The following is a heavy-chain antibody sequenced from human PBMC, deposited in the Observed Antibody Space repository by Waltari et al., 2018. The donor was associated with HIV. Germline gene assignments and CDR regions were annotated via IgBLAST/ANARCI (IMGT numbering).Heavy chain of an antibody. V-gene: IGHV3-49*04. CDR2: IRSKAYGGTT. CDR1: GFTFGAYA. CDR3: TRAPSSFY. J-gene: IGHJ4*02. D-gene: IGHD3-10*01. Sequence: EVQLVESGGGLVQPGRSLRLSCTASGFTFGAYAMSWVRQAPGKGLEWVGFIRSKAYGGTTEYAASVKGRFTISRDDSKSIAYLQMNSLKTEDTAVYYCTRAPSSFYWGQGTLVTVSS.